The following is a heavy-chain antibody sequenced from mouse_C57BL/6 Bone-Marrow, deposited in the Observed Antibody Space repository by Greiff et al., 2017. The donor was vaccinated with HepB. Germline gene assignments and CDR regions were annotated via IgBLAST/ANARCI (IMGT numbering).Heavy chain of an antibody. CDR1: GFNIKDDY. Sequence: EVQLQQSGAELVRPGASVKLSCTASGFNIKDDYMHWVKQRPEQGLEWIGWIDPENGDTEYASKFQGKATITADTSSNTAYLQLSSLTSGDPAVYYCTTEGYYYGGYFDVWGTGTTVTVSS. CDR2: IDPENGDT. J-gene: IGHJ1*03. D-gene: IGHD1-1*01. V-gene: IGHV14-4*01. CDR3: TTEGYYYGGYFDV.